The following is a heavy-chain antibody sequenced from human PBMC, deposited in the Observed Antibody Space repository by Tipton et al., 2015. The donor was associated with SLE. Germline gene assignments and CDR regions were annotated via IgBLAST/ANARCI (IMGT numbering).Heavy chain of an antibody. CDR3: ARERERDYFDNSALDAFDI. CDR2: IFYSGST. J-gene: IGHJ3*02. D-gene: IGHD3-22*01. CDR1: DVSFSTYY. Sequence: TLSLTCTVSDVSFSTYYWSWIRQPPGKRLEWIGNIFYSGSTKYNPSLKSRVSISVDTSKNQFSLRLTSVTAADTAVYFCARERERDYFDNSALDAFDIWGQGTMVTVSS. V-gene: IGHV4-59*01.